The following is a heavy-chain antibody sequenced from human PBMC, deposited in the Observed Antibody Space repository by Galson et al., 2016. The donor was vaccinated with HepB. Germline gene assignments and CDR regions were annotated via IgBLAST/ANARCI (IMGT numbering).Heavy chain of an antibody. V-gene: IGHV3-11*05. CDR1: GFSFSDYY. J-gene: IGHJ4*02. CDR3: ARDLPLLG. CDR2: ISDRGAYT. Sequence: SLRLSCAASGFSFSDYYMSWVRQAPGKGLEWVSCISDRGAYTNYADSVKGRFTISRDNAKNSLYLQMNSLRAEDTAVYYCARDLPLLGWGQGTLVTVSS. D-gene: IGHD2-15*01.